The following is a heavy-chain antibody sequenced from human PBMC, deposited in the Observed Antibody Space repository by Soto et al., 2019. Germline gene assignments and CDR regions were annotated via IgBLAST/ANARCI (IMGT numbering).Heavy chain of an antibody. Sequence: SETLSLTCTVSGGSISSYFWSWIRQSPGKGLEWIGYLYYNGNTNYNPSLASRVTISVDTSKNHFSLKLNSVTVADTAVYYCARGGASSRWLDPWGQGTLGTAPQ. D-gene: IGHD3-10*01. CDR2: LYYNGNT. V-gene: IGHV4-59*01. J-gene: IGHJ5*02. CDR1: GGSISSYF. CDR3: ARGGASSRWLDP.